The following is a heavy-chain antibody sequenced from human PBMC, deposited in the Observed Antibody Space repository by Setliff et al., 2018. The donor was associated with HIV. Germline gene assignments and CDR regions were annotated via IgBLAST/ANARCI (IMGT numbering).Heavy chain of an antibody. D-gene: IGHD6-13*01. V-gene: IGHV3-73*01. Sequence: GGSLRLSCAASGFTFSGSAMHWVRQASGKGLEWVGRIRSKANSYATAYAASVKGRFTISRDDSKNTAYLQMNSLKTEDTAVYYCTRRGDSSSWYLSERDAFDIWGQGTMVTVSS. CDR1: GFTFSGSA. CDR3: TRRGDSSSWYLSERDAFDI. J-gene: IGHJ3*02. CDR2: IRSKANSYAT.